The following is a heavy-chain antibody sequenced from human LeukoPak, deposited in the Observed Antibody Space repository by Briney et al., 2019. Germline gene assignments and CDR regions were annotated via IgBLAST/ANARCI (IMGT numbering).Heavy chain of an antibody. CDR2: IIPIFGTA. V-gene: IGHV1-69*05. D-gene: IGHD3/OR15-3a*01. CDR3: ACLGLGGRYYFDY. J-gene: IGHJ4*02. CDR1: GGTFSSYA. Sequence: GASVKVSCKASGGTFSSYAISWLRQAPGQGLEWMGGIIPIFGTANYAQKFQGRVTITTDESTSTAYMELSSLRSEDTAVYYCACLGLGGRYYFDYWGQGTLVTVSS.